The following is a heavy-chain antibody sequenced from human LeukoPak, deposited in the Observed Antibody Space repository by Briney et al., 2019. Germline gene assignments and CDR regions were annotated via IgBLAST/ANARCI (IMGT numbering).Heavy chain of an antibody. CDR3: AAAEVDFWSGYPSDY. Sequence: PSETLSLTYTVSGGSISSSSYYWGWIRQPPGKGLEWIGSIYYSGSTYYNPSLKSRVTISVDTSKNQFSLKLSSVTAADTAVYYCAAAEVDFWSGYPSDYWGQGTLVTVSS. CDR1: GGSISSSSYY. V-gene: IGHV4-39*07. J-gene: IGHJ4*02. CDR2: IYYSGST. D-gene: IGHD3-3*01.